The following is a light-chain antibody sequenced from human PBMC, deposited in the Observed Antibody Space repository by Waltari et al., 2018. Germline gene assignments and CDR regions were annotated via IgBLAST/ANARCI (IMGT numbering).Light chain of an antibody. J-gene: IGLJ2*01. Sequence: SYELTQPPSVSVSPGQTARIPCSGDALPNQYAYWYQQKPGQAPVVVIYKDSERPSGIPGRLSGSPSGKTGTWAISGVKAEDEADYYCQSTDSSGTSVVFGGGTKLTVL. CDR3: QSTDSSGTSVV. CDR1: ALPNQY. CDR2: KDS. V-gene: IGLV3-25*03.